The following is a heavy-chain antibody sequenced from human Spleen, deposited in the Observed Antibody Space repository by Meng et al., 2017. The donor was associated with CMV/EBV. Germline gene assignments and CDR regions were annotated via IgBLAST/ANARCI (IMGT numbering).Heavy chain of an antibody. CDR3: ARDGQSYYSFWSGYYQFLDY. J-gene: IGHJ4*02. CDR2: VNPKSGGT. V-gene: IGHV1-2*02. CDR1: GYTFTGYF. Sequence: GESLKISCKVSGYTFTGYFVHWVRQAPGQGLEWMGWVNPKSGGTNFAQKFQGRVTMTRDTSINTLYMELSRLTSDDTAVYYCARDGQSYYSFWSGYYQFLDYWGQGTLVTVSS. D-gene: IGHD3-3*01.